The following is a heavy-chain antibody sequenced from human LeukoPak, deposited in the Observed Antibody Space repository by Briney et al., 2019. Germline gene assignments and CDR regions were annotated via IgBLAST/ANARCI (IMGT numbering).Heavy chain of an antibody. J-gene: IGHJ4*02. CDR1: GFTFSNAW. D-gene: IGHD3-10*01. CDR3: AKVSITIIRGPFDY. CDR2: ISGGGAGT. V-gene: IGHV3-23*01. Sequence: SGGSLRLSCAASGFTFSNAWMSWVRQAPGRGLEWVSTISGGGAGTYYADSVKGRFTISRDNSKNTLFLQMNSLRAEDTALYFCAKVSITIIRGPFDYWGQGTLVTVSS.